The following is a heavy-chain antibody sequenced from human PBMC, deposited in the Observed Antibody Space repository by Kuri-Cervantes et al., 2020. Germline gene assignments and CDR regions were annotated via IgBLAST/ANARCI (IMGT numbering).Heavy chain of an antibody. CDR3: ARGYSYGWRWFDP. CDR2: IYYSGST. J-gene: IGHJ5*02. D-gene: IGHD5-18*01. CDR1: GGSISSYY. Sequence: SETLSLTCTVSGGSISSYYWSWIRQPPGKGLEWIGYIYYSGSTVYNPSLKSRVTISVDTSKNQFSLKLTSVTAADTAVYYCARGYSYGWRWFDPWGRGTLVTVSS. V-gene: IGHV4-59*01.